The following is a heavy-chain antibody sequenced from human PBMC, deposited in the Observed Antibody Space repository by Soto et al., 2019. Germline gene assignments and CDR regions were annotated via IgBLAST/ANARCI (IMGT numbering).Heavy chain of an antibody. CDR2: IWYDGSNK. Sequence: QVQLVESGGGVVQPGRSLRLSCAASRFTLSSFGMHGVRQAPGKGLEWVAVIWYDGSNKYYADSVKGRFTISRDKAKNSLYLQMNSLRAEDTAVSYCARDQGYYDSSVYYYAGDIGYWGQGTLVTVSS. CDR3: ARDQGYYDSSVYYYAGDIGY. V-gene: IGHV3-33*01. D-gene: IGHD3-22*01. CDR1: RFTLSSFG. J-gene: IGHJ4*02.